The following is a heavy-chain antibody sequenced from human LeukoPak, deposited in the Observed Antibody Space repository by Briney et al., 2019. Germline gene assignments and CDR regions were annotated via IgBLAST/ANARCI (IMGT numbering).Heavy chain of an antibody. V-gene: IGHV3-23*01. D-gene: IGHD1-26*01. J-gene: IGHJ4*02. CDR1: GXSFSDNR. Sequence: GGSLRLSCAVSGXSFSDNRVIWVRQAPEKRLEWVAVTAGADDVIQYADSVKGRFTISTDKSKNTVYLQMNSLRAEDTAVYYCAKDLGRYRNNYFDYWGQGTLVTVSS. CDR2: TAGADDVI. CDR3: AKDLGRYRNNYFDY.